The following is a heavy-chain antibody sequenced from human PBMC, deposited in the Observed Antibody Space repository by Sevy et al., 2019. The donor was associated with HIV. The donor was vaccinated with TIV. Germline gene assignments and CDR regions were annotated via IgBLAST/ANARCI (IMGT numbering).Heavy chain of an antibody. CDR3: ARDRSEFPYSSGWYRGNFYYYYYGMDV. J-gene: IGHJ6*02. CDR2: ISYDGSNK. Sequence: GGSLRLSCAASGFTFSSYAMHWVRQAPGKGLEWVAVISYDGSNKYYADSVKGRFTIFRDNSKNTLYLQMNSLRAEDTAVYYCARDRSEFPYSSGWYRGNFYYYYYGMDVWGQGTTVTVSS. CDR1: GFTFSSYA. V-gene: IGHV3-30-3*01. D-gene: IGHD6-19*01.